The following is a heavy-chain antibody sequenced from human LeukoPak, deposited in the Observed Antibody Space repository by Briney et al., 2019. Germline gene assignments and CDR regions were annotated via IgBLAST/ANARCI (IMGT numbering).Heavy chain of an antibody. CDR1: EFMFNACG. D-gene: IGHD1-20*01. CDR2: IASAGNVA. J-gene: IGHJ4*02. CDR3: VKEYSHDNWVFEH. V-gene: IGHV3-30*18. Sequence: PGGSLRLSCSGSEFMFNACGMQWVRQAPGKGLEWVAVIASAGNVAYYGDSVKGRFSLSRDNSKNMLYLELNSLRPEDTAVYYCVKEYSHDNWVFEHWGQGTLVTVSS.